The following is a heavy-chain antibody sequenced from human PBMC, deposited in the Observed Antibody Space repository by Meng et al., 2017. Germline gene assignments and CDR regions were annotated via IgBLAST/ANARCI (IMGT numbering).Heavy chain of an antibody. CDR2: IYWDDDK. CDR3: AHRRGDSREGWFDP. Sequence: IPSKQSGPTLVKPTPPLTLTSTFSGFSLSTSGVGVGWIRQPPGKALEWLALIYWDDDKRYSPSLKSRLTITKDASKNQVVLTMTNMDPVDTATYYCAHRRGDSREGWFDPWGQGTLVTVSS. V-gene: IGHV2-5*02. J-gene: IGHJ5*02. D-gene: IGHD2-21*02. CDR1: GFSLSTSGVG.